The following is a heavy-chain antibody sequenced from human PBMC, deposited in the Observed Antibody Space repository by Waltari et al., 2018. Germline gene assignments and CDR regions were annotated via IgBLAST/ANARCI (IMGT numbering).Heavy chain of an antibody. Sequence: EVQLVESGGGLEQPGGSVRLSCATPGLSLSSDGIDWVCQVPGKGLEWVSYISSSSSAIYNAASVKGRFTISRDNAKNSLYLQMNSLRAEDTAVYYCTRSLTSGRGAFDIWGQGTKVTVSS. CDR1: GLSLSSDG. J-gene: IGHJ3*02. D-gene: IGHD2-15*01. CDR2: ISSSSSAI. CDR3: TRSLTSGRGAFDI. V-gene: IGHV3-48*04.